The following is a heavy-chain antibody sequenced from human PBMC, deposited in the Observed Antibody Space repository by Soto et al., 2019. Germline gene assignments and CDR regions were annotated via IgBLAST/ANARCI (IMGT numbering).Heavy chain of an antibody. V-gene: IGHV4-59*01. D-gene: IGHD3-22*01. CDR2: LYYGRSA. Sequence: QVQLQESGPGLVKPSETLSLTCAVSGDSISSYYCMWIRQPPGKGLESIGYLYYGRSANYNPSLKXRXTXSXHPSTNQCSLTLSSMTAADTAVYYCALRSMAVVPEYWVQGTLVTVSS. CDR1: GDSISSYY. CDR3: ALRSMAVVPEY. J-gene: IGHJ4*02.